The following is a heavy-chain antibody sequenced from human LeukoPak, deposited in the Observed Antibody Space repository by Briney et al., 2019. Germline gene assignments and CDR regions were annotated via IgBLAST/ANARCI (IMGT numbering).Heavy chain of an antibody. J-gene: IGHJ3*02. D-gene: IGHD5-24*01. Sequence: PGGSLRLSCAASGFTFSSYSMNWVRQAPGKGLEWVSSISSSSSYIYYADSVKGRFTISRDNSKNTLYLQMNSLRAEDTAVYYCAGVFHEKWLQADIWGQGTMVTVSS. CDR1: GFTFSSYS. CDR2: ISSSSSYI. V-gene: IGHV3-21*01. CDR3: AGVFHEKWLQADI.